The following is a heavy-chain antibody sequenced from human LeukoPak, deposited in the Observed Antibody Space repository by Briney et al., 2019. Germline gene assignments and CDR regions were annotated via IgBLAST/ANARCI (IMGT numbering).Heavy chain of an antibody. CDR3: GRTETYSSSWYDPFFDF. V-gene: IGHV4-38-2*02. Sequence: KPSETLSLTCNVSGYSITNGYYWGWIRQPPGKGLEWIGRNYHSGSTYYNPPLKSRVTISVATSNNQFSLKLTSVTAADTAVYYCGRTETYSSSWYDPFFDFWGQGILVTVSS. CDR2: NYHSGST. D-gene: IGHD6-13*01. CDR1: GYSITNGYY. J-gene: IGHJ4*02.